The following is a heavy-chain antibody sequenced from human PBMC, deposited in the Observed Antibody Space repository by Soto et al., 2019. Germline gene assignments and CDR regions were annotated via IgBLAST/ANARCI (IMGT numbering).Heavy chain of an antibody. J-gene: IGHJ6*02. V-gene: IGHV1-18*01. CDR2: ISGYNGNT. CDR3: ARDQTTVTTGYYYGVDV. D-gene: IGHD4-17*01. CDR1: GYTFTSDG. Sequence: ASVTVSCTASGYTFTSDGISWLRQAQGQGLEWMGWISGYNGNTKYAQKLQGRVTLTTDTSTSTAYLELRSLRSDDSAVYYCARDQTTVTTGYYYGVDVWGQGTTVTVSS.